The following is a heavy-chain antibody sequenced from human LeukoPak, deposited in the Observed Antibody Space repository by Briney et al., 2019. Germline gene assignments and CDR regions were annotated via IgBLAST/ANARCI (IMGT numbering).Heavy chain of an antibody. CDR1: GFPFSSHG. J-gene: IGHJ2*01. V-gene: IGHV3-23*01. CDR2: IGGGGTDT. CDR3: AKDRTVGASYWYFDL. Sequence: GSLRLSCAASGFPFSSHGMSWVRHAPGKGLEGGSSIGGGGTDTYYADSVKGRFTISRDSLRNTLFLHMNTLRAEDTAIYYCAKDRTVGASYWYFDLWGRGTLVTVSS. D-gene: IGHD1-26*01.